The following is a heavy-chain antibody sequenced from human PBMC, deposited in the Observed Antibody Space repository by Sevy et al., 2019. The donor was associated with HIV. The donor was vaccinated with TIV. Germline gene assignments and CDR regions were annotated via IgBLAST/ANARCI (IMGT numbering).Heavy chain of an antibody. J-gene: IGHJ6*02. CDR1: GGTFSSYA. V-gene: IGHV1-69*13. Sequence: ASVKVSCKASGGTFSSYAISWVRQAPGQGLEWMGGIIPIFGTANYAQKFQGRVTITADESTSTAYMELSSLRSEDTAVYYCARGDCSGGSCYYQDYYGMDVWGQGTTVTVSS. CDR2: IIPIFGTA. D-gene: IGHD2-15*01. CDR3: ARGDCSGGSCYYQDYYGMDV.